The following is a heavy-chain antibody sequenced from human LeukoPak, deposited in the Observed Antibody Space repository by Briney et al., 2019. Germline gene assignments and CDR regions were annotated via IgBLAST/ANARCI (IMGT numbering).Heavy chain of an antibody. CDR3: ARGTQDIVVVPAAMKFVGWFDP. D-gene: IGHD2-2*01. J-gene: IGHJ5*02. Sequence: SETLSLTCTVSGGSISGYYWSWIRQPPGKGLEWIGYIYYSGSTNYNPSLKSRVTISVDTSKNQFSLKLSSVTAADTAVYYCARGTQDIVVVPAAMKFVGWFDPWGQGTLVTVSS. CDR1: GGSISGYY. CDR2: IYYSGST. V-gene: IGHV4-59*01.